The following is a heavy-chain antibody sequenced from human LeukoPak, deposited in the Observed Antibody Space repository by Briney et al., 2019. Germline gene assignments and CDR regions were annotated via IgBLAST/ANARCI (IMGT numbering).Heavy chain of an antibody. CDR3: ARVLGFFRSGSYYPNWFDP. CDR2: IYHSGNT. CDR1: GYSISSGFY. D-gene: IGHD3-10*01. V-gene: IGHV4-38-2*02. Sequence: PSETLSLTCSVSGYSISSGFYWGWIRQPPGKGLEWIGNIYHSGNTYYNPSLKSRVTISVDTSKNQFSLKLNSVTAADTAVYYCARVLGFFRSGSYYPNWFDPWGQGTLVTVSS. J-gene: IGHJ5*02.